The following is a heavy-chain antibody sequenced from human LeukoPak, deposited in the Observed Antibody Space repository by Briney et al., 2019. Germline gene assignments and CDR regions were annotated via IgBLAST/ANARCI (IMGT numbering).Heavy chain of an antibody. D-gene: IGHD3-10*01. V-gene: IGHV3-23*01. Sequence: GGSLRLSCVASGFTFRSYAMSWVRQAPGKGLEWVSAISGSGGSTYYAVSVKGRFTFSRDNSKNALYLQMNSLRAEDTAVYYCAKDHYYGSGSFDYWGQGTLVTVSP. J-gene: IGHJ4*02. CDR1: GFTFRSYA. CDR3: AKDHYYGSGSFDY. CDR2: ISGSGGST.